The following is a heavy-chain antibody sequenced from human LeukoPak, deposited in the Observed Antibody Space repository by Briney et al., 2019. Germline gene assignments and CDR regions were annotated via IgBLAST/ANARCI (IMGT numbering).Heavy chain of an antibody. V-gene: IGHV5-51*01. J-gene: IGHJ4*02. Sequence: PGESPKISCKGSGYSFTSYWVGWVRQRPGKGLEWMGIIYPGDSDTRYSPSFQGQVTISADKSISTAYLQWSSLKASDTAMYYRARAIGHRSPSRYFDYWGQGTLVTVSS. CDR1: GYSFTSYW. D-gene: IGHD6-6*01. CDR2: IYPGDSDT. CDR3: ARAIGHRSPSRYFDY.